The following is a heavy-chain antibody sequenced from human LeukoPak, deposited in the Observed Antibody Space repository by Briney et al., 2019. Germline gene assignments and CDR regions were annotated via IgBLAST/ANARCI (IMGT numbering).Heavy chain of an antibody. Sequence: SVKVSRKASGYTLSSYVTSWVRPAPGQGREWMGGIIPIFGTANYAQKFQGRVTITTDESTSTAYMALSSLRAEDTAVYYCARGEITIFGVVFYYYMDVWGKGTTVTVSS. D-gene: IGHD3-3*01. CDR3: ARGEITIFGVVFYYYMDV. CDR2: IIPIFGTA. J-gene: IGHJ6*03. CDR1: GYTLSSYV. V-gene: IGHV1-69*05.